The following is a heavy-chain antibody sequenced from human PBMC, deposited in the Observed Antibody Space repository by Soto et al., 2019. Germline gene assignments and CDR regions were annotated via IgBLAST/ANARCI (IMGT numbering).Heavy chain of an antibody. V-gene: IGHV3-74*01. CDR3: VRTSLVVAAATREDY. D-gene: IGHD2-15*01. Sequence: PGGSLRLSCAASGFTFSSYWMHWVRQAPGKGLVWVSRINSDGSSTSYADSVKGRFTISRDNAKNTLYLQMNGLRAEDTAVYYCVRTSLVVAAATREDYWGQGTLVTVSS. CDR1: GFTFSSYW. CDR2: INSDGSST. J-gene: IGHJ4*02.